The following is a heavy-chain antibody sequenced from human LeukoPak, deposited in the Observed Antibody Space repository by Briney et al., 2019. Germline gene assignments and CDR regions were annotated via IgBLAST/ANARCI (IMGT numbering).Heavy chain of an antibody. Sequence: GRSLRLSCAASGFTFSSYGMHWVRQAPGKGLEWVAVISYDGSNKYYADSVKGRFTISRDNSKNTLYLQMNSLRAEDTAVYYCAKGPWDTMIVVPYFDYWGQGTLVTVSS. CDR1: GFTFSSYG. D-gene: IGHD3-22*01. CDR3: AKGPWDTMIVVPYFDY. V-gene: IGHV3-30*18. J-gene: IGHJ4*02. CDR2: ISYDGSNK.